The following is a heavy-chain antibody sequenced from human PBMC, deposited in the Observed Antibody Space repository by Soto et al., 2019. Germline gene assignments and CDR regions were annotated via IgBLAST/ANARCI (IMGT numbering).Heavy chain of an antibody. CDR2: ISYDGSNK. Sequence: QVQLVESGGGVVQPGRSLRLSCAASGFTFSSYAMHWVRQAPGKGLEWVAVISYDGSNKYYADSVKGRFTISRDNSKNPLYLQMNSLRAEDTAVYYWARGPLYNWNPRQYFQHWGQGTLVTVSS. J-gene: IGHJ1*01. CDR1: GFTFSSYA. D-gene: IGHD1-20*01. CDR3: ARGPLYNWNPRQYFQH. V-gene: IGHV3-30-3*01.